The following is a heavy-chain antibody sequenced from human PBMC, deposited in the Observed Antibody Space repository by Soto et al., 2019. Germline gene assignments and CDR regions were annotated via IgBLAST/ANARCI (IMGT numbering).Heavy chain of an antibody. V-gene: IGHV1-18*01. CDR1: GYTFTSYG. D-gene: IGHD3-16*02. CDR2: ISAYNGNT. J-gene: IGHJ4*02. CDR3: ARDLSKKYDYVWGSYRTNPTDY. Sequence: ASVKVSCKASGYTFTSYGISWVRQAPGQGLEWMGWISAYNGNTNYAQKLQGRVAMTTDTSTSTAYMELRSLRSDDTAVYYCARDLSKKYDYVWGSYRTNPTDYWGQGTLVTVSS.